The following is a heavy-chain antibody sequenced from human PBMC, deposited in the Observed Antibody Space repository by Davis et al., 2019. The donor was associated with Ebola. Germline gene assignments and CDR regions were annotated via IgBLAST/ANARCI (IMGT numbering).Heavy chain of an antibody. CDR1: GYTFTSYG. D-gene: IGHD5-24*01. Sequence: ASVKVSCKASGYTFTSYGISWVRQAPGQGLEWMGWISAYNGNTNYAQKFQGRVTITADESTSTAYMELSSLRSEDTAVYYCARGQRWLLQITGCYFDYWGQGTLVTVSS. CDR2: ISAYNGNT. J-gene: IGHJ4*02. CDR3: ARGQRWLLQITGCYFDY. V-gene: IGHV1-18*01.